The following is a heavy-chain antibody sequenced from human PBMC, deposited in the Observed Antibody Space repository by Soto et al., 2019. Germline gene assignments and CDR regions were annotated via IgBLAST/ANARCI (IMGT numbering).Heavy chain of an antibody. J-gene: IGHJ4*02. CDR2: MNPNSGNT. Sequence: QVQLVQSGAEVKKPGASVKVSCKASGYTFTRYDINWVRQATGQGLEWMGWMNPNSGNTGYAQKFQGRVTMTRNTSIRTAYMELSRLRSADRAVYYCARQKVDASDYWSQGTLVTASS. CDR3: ARQKVDASDY. CDR1: GYTFTRYD. D-gene: IGHD5-12*01. V-gene: IGHV1-8*01.